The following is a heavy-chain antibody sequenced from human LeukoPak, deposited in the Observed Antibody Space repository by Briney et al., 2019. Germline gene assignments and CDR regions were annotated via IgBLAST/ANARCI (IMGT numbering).Heavy chain of an antibody. CDR2: INPDSGDT. CDR3: ARVYASPDH. CDR1: GYSFSHHY. J-gene: IGHJ4*02. D-gene: IGHD2/OR15-2a*01. V-gene: IGHV1-2*02. Sequence: ASVKVSCNASGYSFSHHYIHWVRQARGQGLEWMGRINPDSGDTSYAQRFQGRVTMTRDTSITTAYMELSRLRSDDTAMYYCARVYASPDHWGQGTLVTVSS.